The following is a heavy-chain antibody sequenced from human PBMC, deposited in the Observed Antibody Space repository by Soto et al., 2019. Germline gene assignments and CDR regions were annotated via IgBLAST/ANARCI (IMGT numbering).Heavy chain of an antibody. D-gene: IGHD6-6*01. CDR1: GFTFSSYW. Sequence: GGSLRLSCAASGFTFSSYWMSWVRQAPGKGLEWVANIKQDGSEKYYVDSVKGRFTISRDNAKNSLYLQMNSLRAEDTAVYYCARVVTRYSSSFDYWGQGTLVTVSS. V-gene: IGHV3-7*01. CDR2: IKQDGSEK. CDR3: ARVVTRYSSSFDY. J-gene: IGHJ4*02.